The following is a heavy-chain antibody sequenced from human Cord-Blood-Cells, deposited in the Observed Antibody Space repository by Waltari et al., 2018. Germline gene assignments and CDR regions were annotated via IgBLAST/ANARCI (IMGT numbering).Heavy chain of an antibody. CDR1: GGSISSSSYY. CDR3: ARVAKPQLELAIDY. D-gene: IGHD1-7*01. J-gene: IGHJ4*02. CDR2: IYYSGST. Sequence: QLQLQESGPGLVKPSETLSLTCTVSGGSISSSSYYWGWIRQPPGKGLEWIGSIYYSGSTYYNPPLKSRVTISVDTSKNQFSLKLSSVTAADTAVYYCARVAKPQLELAIDYWGQGTLVTVSS. V-gene: IGHV4-39*01.